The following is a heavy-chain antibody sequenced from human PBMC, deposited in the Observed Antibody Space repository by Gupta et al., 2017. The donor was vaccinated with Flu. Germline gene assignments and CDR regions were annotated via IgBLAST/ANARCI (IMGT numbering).Heavy chain of an antibody. V-gene: IGHV1-69*01. J-gene: IGHJ4*02. CDR2: IMPIFGTS. CDR3: ARGDDYTKAWS. D-gene: IGHD4-4*01. Sequence: SSYAISWVRQAPGQGLEWIGGIMPIFGTSTYAQNLQGRVTIIADESTSTAYMELTSLRSDDTAVYYCARGDDYTKAWSWGQGTLVTVSS. CDR1: SSYA.